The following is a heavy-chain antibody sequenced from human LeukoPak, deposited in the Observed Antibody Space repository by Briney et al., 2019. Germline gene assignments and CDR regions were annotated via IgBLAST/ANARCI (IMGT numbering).Heavy chain of an antibody. V-gene: IGHV3-23*01. Sequence: PEGSLRLSCAASGFIFSSYAMTWVRQAPGKGLEWVSAISGSGGSTYYADSVKGRFTISRDTSKSTLYLQMNSLRAEDTAVYYCAKRSGDSYYLDSWGQGTLVTVSS. CDR2: ISGSGGST. J-gene: IGHJ4*02. CDR3: AKRSGDSYYLDS. CDR1: GFIFSSYA. D-gene: IGHD2-15*01.